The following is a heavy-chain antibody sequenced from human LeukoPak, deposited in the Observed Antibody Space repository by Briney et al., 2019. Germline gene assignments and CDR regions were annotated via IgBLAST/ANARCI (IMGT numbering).Heavy chain of an antibody. J-gene: IGHJ4*02. D-gene: IGHD6-19*01. V-gene: IGHV3-21*01. CDR2: ISSSSTYM. CDR3: ARDRGSGWHTFDY. Sequence: GGSLRLSCAASGFTFSSYYMSWVRQAPGKGLEWVSSISSSSTYMFYADSVRGRFTISRDNAKNSLYLQMNSLRAEDTAVYYCARDRGSGWHTFDYWGQGTLVTVSS. CDR1: GFTFSSYY.